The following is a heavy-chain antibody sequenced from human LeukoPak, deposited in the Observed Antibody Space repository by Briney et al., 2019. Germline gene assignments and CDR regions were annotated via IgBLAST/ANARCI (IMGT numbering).Heavy chain of an antibody. CDR2: IKSDGSEK. V-gene: IGHV3-7*01. CDR1: GFTFSSYW. CDR3: ARDKWRENYDSSGYYDY. J-gene: IGHJ4*02. Sequence: GGSLRLPCAASGFTFSSYWMSWVRQAPGKGLEWVAHIKSDGSEKYYVDSVKGRFTISRDNAKNPLYLPMNSLRAEDTAVYYCARDKWRENYDSSGYYDYWGQGTLVTVSS. D-gene: IGHD3-22*01.